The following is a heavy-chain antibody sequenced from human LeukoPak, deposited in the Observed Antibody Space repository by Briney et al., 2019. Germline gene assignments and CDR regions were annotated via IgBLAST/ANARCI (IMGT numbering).Heavy chain of an antibody. CDR3: ARAWRELPSYYYYGMDV. Sequence: ASVKVSCEASGYTFTSYGISWVRQAPGQGLEWMGWISAYNGNTNYAQKLQGRVTMTTDTSTSTAYMELSSLRSEDTAVYYCARAWRELPSYYYYGMDVWGQGTTVTVSS. CDR1: GYTFTSYG. V-gene: IGHV1-18*01. D-gene: IGHD1-26*01. J-gene: IGHJ6*02. CDR2: ISAYNGNT.